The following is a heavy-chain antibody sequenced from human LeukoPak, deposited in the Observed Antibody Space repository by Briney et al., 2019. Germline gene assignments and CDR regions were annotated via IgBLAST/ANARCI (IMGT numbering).Heavy chain of an antibody. J-gene: IGHJ4*02. D-gene: IGHD5-18*01. V-gene: IGHV3-21*01. CDR3: ARDRTFAGYSYGTPDFDY. CDR1: GFTFSSYS. Sequence: GGSLRLSCAASGFTFSSYSMNWVRQAPGKGLEWVSSISSSSSYIHYADSVKGRFTISRDNAKNSLYLQMNSLRAEDTAVYYCARDRTFAGYSYGTPDFDYWGQGTLVTVSS. CDR2: ISSSSSYI.